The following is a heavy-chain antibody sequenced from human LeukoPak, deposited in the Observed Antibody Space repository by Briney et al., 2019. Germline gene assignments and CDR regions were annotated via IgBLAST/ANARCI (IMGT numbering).Heavy chain of an antibody. CDR3: ARGAGSTPFDW. CDR1: GFTFSSYA. CDR2: IRNKANSYTT. J-gene: IGHJ4*02. Sequence: PGGSLRLSCTASGFTFSSYAMSWVRQAPGKGLEWVGRIRNKANSYTTEYAASVKDRFTISRDDSKNSVYLQLNSLKTEDTAVYYCARGAGSTPFDWWGQGTLVTVSS. D-gene: IGHD2/OR15-2a*01. V-gene: IGHV3-72*01.